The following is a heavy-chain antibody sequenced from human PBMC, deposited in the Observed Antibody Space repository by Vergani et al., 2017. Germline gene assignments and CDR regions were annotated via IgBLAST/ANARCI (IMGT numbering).Heavy chain of an antibody. Sequence: EVQLVETGGGLIQPGESLRLSCAASGFTVSSNYMSWVRQAPGKGLEWVSVIYSGGSTYYADSVKGRFTISRDNSKNTLYLQMNSLRAEDTAVYYCARDLNFDGYNSDYYYGMDVWGQGTTVTVSS. CDR3: ARDLNFDGYNSDYYYGMDV. CDR1: GFTVSSNY. D-gene: IGHD5-24*01. CDR2: IYSGGST. J-gene: IGHJ6*02. V-gene: IGHV3-53*02.